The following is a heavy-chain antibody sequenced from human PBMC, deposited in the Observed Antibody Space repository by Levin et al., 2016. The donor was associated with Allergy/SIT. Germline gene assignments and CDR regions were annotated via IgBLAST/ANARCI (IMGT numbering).Heavy chain of an antibody. CDR2: ISSSGSVI. Sequence: GESLKISCAASGLTFSDNYVTWIRQAPGKGLEWISYISSSGSVIYYEDSVKGRFTISRDNAKNSVSLQMNSLTVEDTAIYYCASGCSSTNCYVADYYYYPMDVWGQGTTVTVSS. J-gene: IGHJ6*02. D-gene: IGHD2-2*01. CDR3: ASGCSSTNCYVADYYYYPMDV. CDR1: GLTFSDNY. V-gene: IGHV3-11*01.